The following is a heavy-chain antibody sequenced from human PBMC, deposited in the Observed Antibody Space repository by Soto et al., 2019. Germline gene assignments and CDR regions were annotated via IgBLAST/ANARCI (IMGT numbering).Heavy chain of an antibody. CDR3: ARHPERIAQIGWFDP. CDR2: IWYDGSTI. J-gene: IGHJ5*02. D-gene: IGHD6-13*01. V-gene: IGHV3-33*01. Sequence: PVGSLRLSCAASGFTFSSYGMHWVRQAPGKGLEWVAVIWYDGSTIYYADSVKGRFTISRDNAKNSLYLQMNSLRAEDTAVYYCARHPERIAQIGWFDPWGQGTLVTVSS. CDR1: GFTFSSYG.